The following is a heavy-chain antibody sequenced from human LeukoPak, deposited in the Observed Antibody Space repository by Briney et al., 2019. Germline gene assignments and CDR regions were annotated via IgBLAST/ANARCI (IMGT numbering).Heavy chain of an antibody. CDR1: GYTFTTHD. CDR2: MNPGSGDT. Sequence: ASVRVSCKASGYTFTTHDLTWVRQATGQGLEWMGWMNPGSGDTAYAQKFQGRVTMTRDTSMSTAYMELNSLGSEDTAIYYCARGLGDYNTDWFPVSGYWGQGTPVTVSS. V-gene: IGHV1-8*01. J-gene: IGHJ4*02. CDR3: ARGLGDYNTDWFPVSGY. D-gene: IGHD3-9*01.